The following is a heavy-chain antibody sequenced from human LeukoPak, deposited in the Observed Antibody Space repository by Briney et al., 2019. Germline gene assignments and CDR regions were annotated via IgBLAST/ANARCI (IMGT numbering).Heavy chain of an antibody. D-gene: IGHD1-26*01. J-gene: IGHJ4*02. Sequence: SQTLSLTCAISGDSVSSTSAAWNWIRQSPSRGLEWLGRTYYRSKWFNDYAVSVRSRITINSDTSKNQFSLQLNSVTPEDTAVYYCARSQDSENYYSNYWGQGTLVTVSS. CDR2: TYYRSKWFN. V-gene: IGHV6-1*01. CDR3: ARSQDSENYYSNY. CDR1: GDSVSSTSAA.